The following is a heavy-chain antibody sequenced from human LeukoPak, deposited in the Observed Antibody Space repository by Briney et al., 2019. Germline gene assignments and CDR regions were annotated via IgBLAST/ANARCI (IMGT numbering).Heavy chain of an antibody. D-gene: IGHD3-3*01. CDR2: ISYSSSTI. J-gene: IGHJ4*02. CDR1: GFTFSSYS. CDR3: ARAGYDFWSGSSHLYAPLDY. V-gene: IGHV3-48*01. Sequence: GGSLRLSCAASGFTFSSYSMNWARQAPGKGLEWVSYISYSSSTIYYADSVKGRFTISRDNAKNSLYLQMDSLRAEDTAVYYCARAGYDFWSGSSHLYAPLDYWGQGTLVTVSS.